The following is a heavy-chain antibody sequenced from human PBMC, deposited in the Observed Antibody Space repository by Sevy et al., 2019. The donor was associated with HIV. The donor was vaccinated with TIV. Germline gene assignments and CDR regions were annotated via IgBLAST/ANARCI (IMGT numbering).Heavy chain of an antibody. CDR3: VRDGNWGDFDY. CDR2: MNNDGT. CDR1: GFTFTGHY. Sequence: ASVKVSCKASGFTFTGHYMHWVRQARGQGLEWMGLMNNDGTRYAHKFQGRITVTRDTSISTMYMELTSLTSDDTAMYFCVRDGNWGDFDYWGQGTLVTVSS. V-gene: IGHV1-2*06. D-gene: IGHD7-27*01. J-gene: IGHJ4*02.